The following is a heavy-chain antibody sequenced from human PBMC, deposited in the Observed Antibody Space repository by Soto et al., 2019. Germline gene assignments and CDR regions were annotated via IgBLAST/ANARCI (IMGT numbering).Heavy chain of an antibody. J-gene: IGHJ5*02. D-gene: IGHD3-16*01. V-gene: IGHV4-34*01. CDR1: GGSLSGYY. CDR3: ARWRDECKGGRT. Sequence: QVQLQQWGAGLLKPSETLSLTCAVSGGSLSGYYWTWTRQSPGKGLEWIGEIHPSGSHFYNPPLESRVTMSLDTSKNHFSLTLTSVTAADTAVYYCARWRDECKGGRTWGQGTLVGVSS. CDR2: IHPSGSH.